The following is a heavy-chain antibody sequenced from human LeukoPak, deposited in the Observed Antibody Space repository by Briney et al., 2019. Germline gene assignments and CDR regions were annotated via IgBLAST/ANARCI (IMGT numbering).Heavy chain of an antibody. CDR1: GGSISSGGYY. V-gene: IGHV4-31*03. CDR3: ARTRYSRFDP. Sequence: SETLSLTYTVSGGSISSGGYYWSWIRQHPGKGLEWIGYIYYSGSTYYNPSLKSRVTISVDTSKNQFSLKLSSVTAADTAVYYCARTRYSRFDPWGQGTLVTVSS. CDR2: IYYSGST. D-gene: IGHD3-9*01. J-gene: IGHJ5*02.